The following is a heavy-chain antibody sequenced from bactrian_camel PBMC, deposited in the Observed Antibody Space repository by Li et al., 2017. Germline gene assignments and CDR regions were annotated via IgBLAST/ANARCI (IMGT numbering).Heavy chain of an antibody. Sequence: HVQLVESGGGYVQPGGSLRLSCSISGNVDKAGCMGWFRQTPGKNLEGVALIESNGRTNYGDSVRGRVTISQDAAKPTLYLQMRKVKAEDTAMYYCATDPWVQSGQALSPRYTYWGQGTQVTVS. D-gene: IGHD5*01. V-gene: IGHV3S53*01. CDR3: ATDPWVQSGQALSPRYTY. J-gene: IGHJ4*01. CDR1: GNVDKAGC. CDR2: IESNGRT.